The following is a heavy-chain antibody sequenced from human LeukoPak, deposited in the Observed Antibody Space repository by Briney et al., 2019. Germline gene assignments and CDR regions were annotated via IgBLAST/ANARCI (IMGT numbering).Heavy chain of an antibody. V-gene: IGHV3-15*04. CDR1: GFSFSNAW. Sequence: GSLILSGASSGFSFSNAWMSWGREAPGKVLEGVGLIGSKTDGWTTDYVAPEKGIFTISRHDSKNMLYMQMSSLKTEYKAWYYCTPELIQFFDHWGQGTVVTVSS. J-gene: IGHJ4*02. CDR3: TPELIQFFDH. CDR2: IGSKTDGWTT. D-gene: IGHD4-11*01.